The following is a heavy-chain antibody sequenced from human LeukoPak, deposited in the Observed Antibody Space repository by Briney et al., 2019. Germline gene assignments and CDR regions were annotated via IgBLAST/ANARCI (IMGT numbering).Heavy chain of an antibody. J-gene: IGHJ4*02. CDR2: IYYSGSI. D-gene: IGHD1-26*01. Sequence: SETLSLTCTVSGGSISSYYWSWIRQPPGKGLEWIGYIYYSGSINYNPSLKSRVTISVDTSKNQFSLKLSSVTAADAAVYYCARGVYSGSYCYFDYWGQGTLVTVSS. V-gene: IGHV4-59*08. CDR3: ARGVYSGSYCYFDY. CDR1: GGSISSYY.